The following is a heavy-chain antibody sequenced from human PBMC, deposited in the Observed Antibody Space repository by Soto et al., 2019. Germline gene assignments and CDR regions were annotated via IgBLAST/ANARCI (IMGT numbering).Heavy chain of an antibody. Sequence: QVQLVESGGGVVQPGRSLRLSCAASGFTFSSYAMHWVRQAPGKGLEWVAVISYDGSNKYYADSVKGRFTISRDTSKNTLYLQMNSLRAEDTAVYYCARGGVLLWFGEFEYWGQGTLVTVSS. D-gene: IGHD3-10*01. CDR3: ARGGVLLWFGEFEY. CDR2: ISYDGSNK. CDR1: GFTFSSYA. V-gene: IGHV3-30-3*01. J-gene: IGHJ4*02.